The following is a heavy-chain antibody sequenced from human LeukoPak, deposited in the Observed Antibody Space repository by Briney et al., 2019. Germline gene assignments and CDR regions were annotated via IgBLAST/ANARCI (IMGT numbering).Heavy chain of an antibody. D-gene: IGHD2-2*01. CDR2: ISAYNGNT. CDR3: ARVVPAADYYYYYYMDV. Sequence: ASVKVSCKASGYTFTRYGISWVRQAPGQGLEWMGWISAYNGNTNYAQKLQGRVTMTTDTSTSTAYMELRSLRSDDTAVYYCARVVPAADYYYYYYMDVWGKGTTVTVSS. V-gene: IGHV1-18*01. J-gene: IGHJ6*03. CDR1: GYTFTRYG.